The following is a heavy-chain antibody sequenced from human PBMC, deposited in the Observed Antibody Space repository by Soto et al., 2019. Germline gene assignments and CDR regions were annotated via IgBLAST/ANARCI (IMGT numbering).Heavy chain of an antibody. CDR2: IKNRADGGTT. J-gene: IGHJ4*02. CDR3: TTDPRDYEHX. V-gene: IGHV3-15*01. CDR1: GITFINGW. Sequence: PWGSLRLSCAASGITFINGWMSWVRQAPGKGLEWVFRIKNRADGGTTDYAAPVRGRFTISRDDSKNTLFLQMNRLEAEDTAVYYCTTDPRDYEHXWGQAPLGTVSX. D-gene: IGHD4-17*01.